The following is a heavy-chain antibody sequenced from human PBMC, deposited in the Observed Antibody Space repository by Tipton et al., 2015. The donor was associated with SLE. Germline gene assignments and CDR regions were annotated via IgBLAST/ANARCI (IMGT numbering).Heavy chain of an antibody. Sequence: SLRLSCIVSGFSFPNAWMRWVRQSSGKGLECVGRIKHTGATDYGAPAKGRFTISRDNLKKTVYLQMSSLQTEDTAVYYCATDSERWSHWGQGTLVTVSS. CDR3: ATDSERWSH. CDR1: GFSFPNAW. CDR2: IKHTGAT. V-gene: IGHV3-15*01. J-gene: IGHJ1*01. D-gene: IGHD1-1*01.